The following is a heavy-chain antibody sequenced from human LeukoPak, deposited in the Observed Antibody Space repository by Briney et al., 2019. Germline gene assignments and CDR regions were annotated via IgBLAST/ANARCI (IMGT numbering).Heavy chain of an antibody. CDR3: AREGDCSGGSCYSY. J-gene: IGHJ4*02. D-gene: IGHD2-15*01. CDR1: GGSISSYY. CDR2: IYYSGST. Sequence: KASETLSLTCTVSGGSISSYYWSWIRQPPGKGLEWIGYIYYSGSTNYNPSLKSRVTISVDTSKNQFSLKLSSVTAADTAVYYCAREGDCSGGSCYSYWGQGTLVTVSS. V-gene: IGHV4-59*12.